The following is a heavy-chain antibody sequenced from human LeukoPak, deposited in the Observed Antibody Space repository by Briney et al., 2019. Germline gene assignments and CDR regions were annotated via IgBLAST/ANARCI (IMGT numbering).Heavy chain of an antibody. CDR3: ATNLNYDI. CDR1: GYTFTSYD. Sequence: ASVKVSCKASGYTFTSYDINWVRQAPGQGLEWMGWINPNSGGTNYAQKFQGRVTMTRDTSISTAYMELSRLRSDDTAVYYCATNLNYDIWGQGTLVTVSS. D-gene: IGHD3-9*01. J-gene: IGHJ4*02. CDR2: INPNSGGT. V-gene: IGHV1-2*02.